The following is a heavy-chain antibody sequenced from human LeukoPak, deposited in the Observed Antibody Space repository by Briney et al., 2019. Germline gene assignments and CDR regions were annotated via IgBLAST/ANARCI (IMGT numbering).Heavy chain of an antibody. CDR2: ISSSSSYI. V-gene: IGHV3-21*01. J-gene: IGHJ4*02. Sequence: PGGSLRLSCAASGFTFSSYSMTWVRQAPGKGLEWVSSISSSSSYIYYADSVKGRFTISRDNAKNSLYLQMNSLRAEDTAVYYCARGRVSSGRASLIDYWGQGTLVTVSS. D-gene: IGHD6-19*01. CDR1: GFTFSSYS. CDR3: ARGRVSSGRASLIDY.